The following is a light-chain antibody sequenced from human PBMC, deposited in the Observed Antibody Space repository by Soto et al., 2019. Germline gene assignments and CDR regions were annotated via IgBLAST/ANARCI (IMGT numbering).Light chain of an antibody. J-gene: IGKJ3*01. CDR2: YAS. CDR1: EGVTTN. CDR3: QHYSNWPPT. Sequence: EMVIPQPPPTLSFSQGEKLPLPCRAIEGVTTNLAGYQQKPGQGPGLLIYYASTRVTGVPDRFSGSGSGTEFTLTISSLQSEDFGVYYCQHYSNWPPTFGPGTKVEIK. V-gene: IGKV3-15*01.